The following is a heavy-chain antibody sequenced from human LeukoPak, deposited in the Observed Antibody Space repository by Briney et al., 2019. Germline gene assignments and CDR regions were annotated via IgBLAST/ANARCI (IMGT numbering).Heavy chain of an antibody. V-gene: IGHV1-46*01. CDR2: IIPSGGST. J-gene: IGHJ4*02. Sequence: ASVKVSCKASGYTFTSYYMHWVRQAPGQGLEWMGIIIPSGGSTSYAQKFQGRVTMTRDTSISTAYMELSRLRSDDTAVYYCARDLYRQQLVGYWGQGTLVTVSS. D-gene: IGHD6-13*01. CDR1: GYTFTSYY. CDR3: ARDLYRQQLVGY.